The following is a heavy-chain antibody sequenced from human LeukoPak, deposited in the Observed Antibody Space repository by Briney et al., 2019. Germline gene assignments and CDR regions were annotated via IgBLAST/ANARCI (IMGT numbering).Heavy chain of an antibody. J-gene: IGHJ4*02. CDR1: GGSISSSSYS. CDR3: ASERYCSGGSCSYY. D-gene: IGHD2-15*01. V-gene: IGHV4-39*01. CDR2: IYYSGST. Sequence: SETLSLTCTVSGGSISSSSYSWGWIRQPPGKGLGWIGSIYYSGSTYYNPSLKSRVTISVETSKNQFSLKLSSVTAADTAVYYCASERYCSGGSCSYYWGQGTLVTVSS.